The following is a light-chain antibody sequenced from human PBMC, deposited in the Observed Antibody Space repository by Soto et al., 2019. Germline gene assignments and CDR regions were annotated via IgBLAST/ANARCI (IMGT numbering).Light chain of an antibody. CDR2: CAS. Sequence: EIVMTQSPATLSLSPGERATLSCRASQGVSSNLAWYQQRPGQAPRLLISCASTRATGIPARCSGSGSGTEFTLTISSLQSEDVAVYFCQQYNSWPPLTFGGGTKVEIK. CDR3: QQYNSWPPLT. CDR1: QGVSSN. J-gene: IGKJ4*01. V-gene: IGKV3D-15*01.